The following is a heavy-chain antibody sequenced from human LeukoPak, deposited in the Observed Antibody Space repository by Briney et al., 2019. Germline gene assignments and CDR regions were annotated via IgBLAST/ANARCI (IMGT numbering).Heavy chain of an antibody. CDR2: INPNSGGT. CDR3: ARDRYYGGSYYD. D-gene: IGHD1-26*01. J-gene: IGHJ4*02. V-gene: IGHV1-2*02. CDR1: GYTFTGYY. Sequence: ASVKVSCKASGYTFTGYYMHWVRQAPGQGLEWMGWINPNSGGTNYAQKFQGRVTMTRDTSISTAYMELSRLRSDDTAVYYCARDRYYGGSYYDWGQGTLVTVSS.